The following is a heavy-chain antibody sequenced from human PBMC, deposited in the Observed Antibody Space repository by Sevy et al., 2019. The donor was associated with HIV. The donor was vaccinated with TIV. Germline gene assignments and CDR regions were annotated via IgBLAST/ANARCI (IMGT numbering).Heavy chain of an antibody. CDR3: ARRGVTTAYFDN. Sequence: GESLKISCKGSGYSFTTYWIGWVRQMPGKGLEWRGIIYPGDSDAAYSPSFQGQVTISADKSISTAYVQWSSLKASDTAMYYCARRGVTTAYFDNWGQGTLVTVSS. V-gene: IGHV5-51*01. CDR1: GYSFTTYW. J-gene: IGHJ4*02. D-gene: IGHD4-17*01. CDR2: IYPGDSDA.